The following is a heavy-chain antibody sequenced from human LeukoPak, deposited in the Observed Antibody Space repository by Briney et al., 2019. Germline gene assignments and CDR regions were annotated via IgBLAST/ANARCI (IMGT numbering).Heavy chain of an antibody. V-gene: IGHV1-2*02. CDR3: ARDAPYYYDSSGPKAFDI. J-gene: IGHJ3*02. CDR1: GYTFTGYY. D-gene: IGHD3-22*01. Sequence: GASVKVSCKASGYTFTGYYMHWVRQAPGQGLEWMGWINPNSGGTNYAQKFQGRVTMTRDTSTSTAYMELKSLRSDDTAVYYCARDAPYYYDSSGPKAFDIWGQGTMVTVSS. CDR2: INPNSGGT.